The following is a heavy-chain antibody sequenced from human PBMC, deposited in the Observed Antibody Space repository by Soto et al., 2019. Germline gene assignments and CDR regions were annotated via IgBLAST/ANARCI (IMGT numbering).Heavy chain of an antibody. J-gene: IGHJ4*02. V-gene: IGHV3-23*01. D-gene: IGHD6-19*01. Sequence: EVQLLESGGGLVQPGGSLRLSCAASGFTFSSYAMSWVRQAPGKGLEWVSAISGSGGSTYYPDSVKGRFTISRDNSKNPLYLQMTSLRAEDTAVYYCAILNPLHDYSSGWYSGGYWGQGTLVTVSS. CDR3: AILNPLHDYSSGWYSGGY. CDR1: GFTFSSYA. CDR2: ISGSGGST.